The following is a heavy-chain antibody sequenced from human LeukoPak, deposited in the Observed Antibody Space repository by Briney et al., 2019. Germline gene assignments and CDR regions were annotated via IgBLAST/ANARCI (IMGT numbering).Heavy chain of an antibody. V-gene: IGHV4-39*01. CDR2: VFYSGST. J-gene: IGHJ4*02. CDR1: GGSVSSSSYH. Sequence: PSEALSLTCTVSGGSVSSSSYHWGWIRQPPGKGLEWIGSVFYSGSTYYDPSLKSRVTMSVDTSKNQFSLKLSSVIAADTAVYYCARLWSTDCSGGSCPHQPNYWGQGTLVTVSS. D-gene: IGHD2-15*01. CDR3: ARLWSTDCSGGSCPHQPNY.